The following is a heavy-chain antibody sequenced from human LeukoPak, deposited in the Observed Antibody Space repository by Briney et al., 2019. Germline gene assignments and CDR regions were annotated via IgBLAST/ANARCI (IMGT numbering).Heavy chain of an antibody. V-gene: IGHV4-4*07. D-gene: IGHD3-10*01. CDR2: MSATGSP. J-gene: IGHJ3*01. CDR1: GDSSIHY. CDR3: ARDSFGVNAFSF. Sequence: PSETLSLTCTIPGDSSIHYWTWIRQPVGKGLEWIGRMSATGSPNYNTSLKSRITMSLDTSKNQFYLKLTSVTAADTAIYYCARDSFGVNAFSFWGQGTVVTVSS.